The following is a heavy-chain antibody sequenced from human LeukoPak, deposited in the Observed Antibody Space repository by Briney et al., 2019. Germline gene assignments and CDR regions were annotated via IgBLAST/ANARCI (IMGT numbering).Heavy chain of an antibody. Sequence: GSLRLSCAASGFTFSSFGMHWVRQAPGKGLEWVAVLSYDGSNSYYADSVKGRFTISRDNSKNTLYLQMNSLRAEDTALYYCAKDASTVTLHADYWGQGTLVTVSS. CDR2: LSYDGSNS. D-gene: IGHD4-17*01. CDR3: AKDASTVTLHADY. CDR1: GFTFSSFG. J-gene: IGHJ4*02. V-gene: IGHV3-30*18.